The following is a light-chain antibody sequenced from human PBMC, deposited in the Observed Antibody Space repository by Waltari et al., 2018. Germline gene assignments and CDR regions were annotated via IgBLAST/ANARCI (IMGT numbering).Light chain of an antibody. CDR1: QSLLYTSANKTY. CDR3: QQYYYLPWT. V-gene: IGKV4-1*01. Sequence: DIVVTQYSAALAVSLGGEATTNCTASQSLLYTSANKTYLGWYQQKPRHPPKLLIYWASIRESGVPDRFSGSGSGTDFTLTISSLQAEDVAIYYCQQYYYLPWTFGQGTKVEV. J-gene: IGKJ1*01. CDR2: WAS.